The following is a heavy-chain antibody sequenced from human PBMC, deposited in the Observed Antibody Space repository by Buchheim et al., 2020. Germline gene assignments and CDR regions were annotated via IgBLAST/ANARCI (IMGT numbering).Heavy chain of an antibody. V-gene: IGHV1-18*01. CDR3: ARDQVATVTALGWFDS. CDR1: GYTFTTFG. Sequence: QVQLVQSEPETKKPGASVKVFCTASGYTFTTFGINWVRQAPGQGFEWMGWISPYNDNTNYAQKFQGRVTMTTDPSTSTVYMELRSLTSDDTAVYYCARDQVATVTALGWFDSWGQGTL. J-gene: IGHJ5*01. CDR2: ISPYNDNT. D-gene: IGHD2-21*02.